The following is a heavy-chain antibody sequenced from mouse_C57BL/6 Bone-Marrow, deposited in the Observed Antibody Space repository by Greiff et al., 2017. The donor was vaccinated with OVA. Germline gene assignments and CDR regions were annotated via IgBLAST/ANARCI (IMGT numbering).Heavy chain of an antibody. D-gene: IGHD2-4*01. CDR1: GYTFTNYW. J-gene: IGHJ1*03. V-gene: IGHV1-63*01. Sequence: VQLQQSGAELVRPGTSVKMSCKASGYTFTNYWIGWAKQRPGHGLEWIGDIYPGGGYTNYNEKFKGKATLTADNSSSTAYMQFSSLTSEDSSICYCARCPYEYEDWYFGVWGTGTTVTVSS. CDR3: ARCPYEYEDWYFGV. CDR2: IYPGGGYT.